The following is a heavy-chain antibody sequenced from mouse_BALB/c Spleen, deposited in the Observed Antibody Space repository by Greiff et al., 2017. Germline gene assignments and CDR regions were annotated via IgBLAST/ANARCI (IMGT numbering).Heavy chain of an antibody. D-gene: IGHD2-1*01. CDR2: ISYDGSN. J-gene: IGHJ3*01. Sequence: EVHLVESGPGLVKPSQSLSLTCSVTGYSITSGYYWNWIRQFPGNKLEWMGYISYDGSNNYNPSLKNRISITRDTSKNQFFLKLNSVTTEDTATYYCARVSGNFFAYWGQGTLVTVSA. CDR3: ARVSGNFFAY. V-gene: IGHV3-6*02. CDR1: GYSITSGYY.